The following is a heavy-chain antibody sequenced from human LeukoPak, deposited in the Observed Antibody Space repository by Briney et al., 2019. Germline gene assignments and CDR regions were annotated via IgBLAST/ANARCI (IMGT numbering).Heavy chain of an antibody. Sequence: KPSETLSLTCAVSGYSISSGYYWGWIRQPPGKGLEWIGSIYHSGSTYYNPSLKSRVTISVDTPKNQFSLKLSSVTAADTAVYYCAREALSASFDYWGQGTLVTVSS. J-gene: IGHJ4*02. D-gene: IGHD6-25*01. CDR3: AREALSASFDY. CDR2: IYHSGST. CDR1: GYSISSGYY. V-gene: IGHV4-38-2*02.